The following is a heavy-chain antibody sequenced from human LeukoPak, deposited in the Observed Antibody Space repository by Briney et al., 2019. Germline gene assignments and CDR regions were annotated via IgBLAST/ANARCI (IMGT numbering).Heavy chain of an antibody. CDR3: AREGGRERHDAFDI. V-gene: IGHV7-4-1*02. J-gene: IGHJ3*02. D-gene: IGHD1-26*01. CDR2: INTNTGNP. CDR1: GYTFTSYA. Sequence: ASVKVSCKASGYTFTSYAMNWVRQAPGQGLEWMGWINTNTGNPTYAQGFTGRFVFSLDTSVSTAYLQISSLKAEDTAVYYCAREGGRERHDAFDIWGQGTMVTVSS.